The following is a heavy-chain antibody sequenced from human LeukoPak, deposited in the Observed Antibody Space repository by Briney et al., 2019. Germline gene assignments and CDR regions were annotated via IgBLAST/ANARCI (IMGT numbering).Heavy chain of an antibody. V-gene: IGHV3-15*01. CDR2: IKRNTQGATT. CDR1: GFTFNLAW. CDR3: TTHPGYESY. J-gene: IGHJ4*02. D-gene: IGHD5-18*01. Sequence: GGSLRLSCATSGFTFNLAWMSWVRQAPGKGLEWVGRIKRNTQGATTDYAAAVKGKFTISRDDSKNTLYLQMNSLEIEDTGVYYCTTHPGYESYWGQGTLVTVSS.